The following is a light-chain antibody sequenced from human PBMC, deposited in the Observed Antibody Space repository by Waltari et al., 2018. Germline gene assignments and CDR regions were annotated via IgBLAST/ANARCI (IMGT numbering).Light chain of an antibody. Sequence: DIQMTQSPSSLSVSEGDRVTITCRASQSISSYLNWYQQKPWKAPKLLIYAASSSQRGVPSRFSGSGSGTDFTLTISSLQPEDFATYYCQQSYSTPPYTFGQGTKLEIK. CDR1: QSISSY. J-gene: IGKJ2*01. CDR3: QQSYSTPPYT. V-gene: IGKV1-39*01. CDR2: AAS.